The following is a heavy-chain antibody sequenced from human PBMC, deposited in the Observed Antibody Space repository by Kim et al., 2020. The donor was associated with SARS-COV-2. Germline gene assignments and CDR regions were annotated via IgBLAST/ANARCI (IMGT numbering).Heavy chain of an antibody. CDR1: GGSISSSSYY. CDR3: ASLQAPYYDSSGRSYWFDP. J-gene: IGHJ5*02. V-gene: IGHV4-39*01. D-gene: IGHD3-22*01. CDR2: IYYSGST. Sequence: SETLSLTCTVSGGSISSSSYYWGWIRQPPGKGLEWIGSIYYSGSTYYNPSLKSRVTISVDTSKNQFSLKLSSVTAADTAVYYCASLQAPYYDSSGRSYWFDPWGQGTLVTVSS.